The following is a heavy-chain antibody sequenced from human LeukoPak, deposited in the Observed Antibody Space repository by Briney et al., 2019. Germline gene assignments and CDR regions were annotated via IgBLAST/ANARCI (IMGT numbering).Heavy chain of an antibody. CDR3: ARVAPQWFGELSADAFDI. V-gene: IGHV7-4-1*02. Sequence: ASVNVSCKASGYTFTSYAMNWVRQAPGQGLEWMGWINTNTGNPTYAQGFTGRFVFSLDTSVSTAYLQISSLKAEDTAVYYCARVAPQWFGELSADAFDIWGQGTMVTVSS. J-gene: IGHJ3*02. CDR1: GYTFTSYA. D-gene: IGHD3-10*01. CDR2: INTNTGNP.